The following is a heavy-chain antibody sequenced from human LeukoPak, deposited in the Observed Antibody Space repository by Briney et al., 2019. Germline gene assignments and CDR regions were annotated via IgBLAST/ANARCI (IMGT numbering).Heavy chain of an antibody. J-gene: IGHJ6*02. CDR1: GGSISSYY. V-gene: IGHV4-59*01. D-gene: IGHD2-2*01. Sequence: SETLSLTCSVSGGSISSYYWSWIRQPPGKGLEYIGYIYYSGSTNYNPSLKSRVTLSVDTSKDQFSLNLTSVTAADTAVYYCARLQCISTTCPSRYVMDVWGQGTTVTVSS. CDR3: ARLQCISTTCPSRYVMDV. CDR2: IYYSGST.